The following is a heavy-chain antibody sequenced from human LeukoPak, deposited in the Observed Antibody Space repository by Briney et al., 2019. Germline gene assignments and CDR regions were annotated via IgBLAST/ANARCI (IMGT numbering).Heavy chain of an antibody. CDR2: ISGSGGST. V-gene: IGHV3-23*01. Sequence: SGGSLRLSCAVSGFTFSSYAMSWVRQAPGKGLEGDSAISGSGGSTYYADSVKGRFTISRDHSKTTLYLPMNSLRAEDTAVYSCPKVRTRYNWNLAAFDIWDQGTMVTVSS. CDR3: PKVRTRYNWNLAAFDI. J-gene: IGHJ3*02. CDR1: GFTFSSYA. D-gene: IGHD1-20*01.